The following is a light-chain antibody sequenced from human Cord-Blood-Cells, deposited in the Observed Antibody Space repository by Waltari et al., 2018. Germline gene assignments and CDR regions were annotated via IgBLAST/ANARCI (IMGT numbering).Light chain of an antibody. V-gene: IGLV3-1*01. CDR3: QAWDSSFWV. Sequence: SYELTQPPSVSVSPGQTASITCSGDKLGDKYACWYQQKPGQSPVLVIYQDSKRPSGIPGRFSGSNSGNTATLTISGTQAMDEAYYYCQAWDSSFWVFGGGTKLTVL. J-gene: IGLJ3*02. CDR1: KLGDKY. CDR2: QDS.